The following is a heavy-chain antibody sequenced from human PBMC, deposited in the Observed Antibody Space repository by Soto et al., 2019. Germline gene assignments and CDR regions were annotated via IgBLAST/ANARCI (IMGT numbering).Heavy chain of an antibody. CDR3: ARGSRAYCGGDCYSHYDYGMDV. J-gene: IGHJ6*02. V-gene: IGHV4-34*01. Sequence: QVQLQQWGAGLLKPSETLSLTCAVYGGSFSGYYWSWIRQPPGKGLEWIGEINHSGSTNYNPSLKSRVTTSVDTYKNQVSLKLSSVTAADTDVYYCARGSRAYCGGDCYSHYDYGMDVWGQGTTGTVPS. CDR2: INHSGST. D-gene: IGHD2-21*02. CDR1: GGSFSGYY.